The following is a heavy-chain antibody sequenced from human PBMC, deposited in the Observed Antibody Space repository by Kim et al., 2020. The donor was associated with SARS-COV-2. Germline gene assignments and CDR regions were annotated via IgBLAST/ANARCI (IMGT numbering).Heavy chain of an antibody. Sequence: SETLSLTCAVYGGSFSGYYWSWIRQPPGKGLQWIGEINHSGSTNYNPSLKSRLTISVDTSKNQFSLKLSSVTAADTAVYYCARTRRTWYCSSTSCHGGAFDIWGQGTMVTVSS. CDR2: INHSGST. V-gene: IGHV4-34*01. CDR3: ARTRRTWYCSSTSCHGGAFDI. J-gene: IGHJ3*02. CDR1: GGSFSGYY. D-gene: IGHD2-2*01.